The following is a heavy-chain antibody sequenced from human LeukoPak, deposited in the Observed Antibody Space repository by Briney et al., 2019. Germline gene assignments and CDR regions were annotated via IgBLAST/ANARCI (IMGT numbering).Heavy chain of an antibody. V-gene: IGHV3-9*01. CDR1: GFTFDDYA. J-gene: IGHJ4*02. CDR2: ISWNSGSI. Sequence: PGGSLRLSCAASGFTFDDYAMHWVRQAPGKGLEWVSGISWNSGSIGYADSVKGRFTISRDNAKNSLYLQMNSLRAEDTALYYCAKVKREWSFGYYFDYWGQGTLVTVSS. CDR3: AKVKREWSFGYYFDY. D-gene: IGHD3-3*01.